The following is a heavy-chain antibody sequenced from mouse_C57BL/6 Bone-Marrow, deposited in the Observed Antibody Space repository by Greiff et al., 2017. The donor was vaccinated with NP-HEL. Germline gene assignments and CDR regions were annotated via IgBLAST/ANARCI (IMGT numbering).Heavy chain of an antibody. J-gene: IGHJ2*02. D-gene: IGHD1-1*01. CDR2: IDPSDSYT. CDR3: ARGDYYGSSSGY. V-gene: IGHV1-50*01. CDR1: GYTFTSYW. Sequence: VQLQQPGAELVKPGASVKLSCKASGYTFTSYWMQWVKQRPGQGLEWIGEIDPSDSYTNYNQKFKGKATLTVDTSSSTAYMQLSSLTSEDSAVYYCARGDYYGSSSGYWGQGTSLTVSS.